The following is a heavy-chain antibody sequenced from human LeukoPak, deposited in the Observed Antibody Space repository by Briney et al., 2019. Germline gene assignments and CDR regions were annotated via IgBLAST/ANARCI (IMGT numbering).Heavy chain of an antibody. CDR1: GFTVGDHY. J-gene: IGHJ4*02. CDR2: ISVTAETS. CDR3: ARYSDSSNKVDY. Sequence: GESLRLSCAASGFTVGDHYMSWLRRAPGKGLEWLSHISVTAETSYKSLKGRFTISRDNGKSTLYLQMNSLRVEDTAIYYCARYSDSSNKVDYWGQGTLVTVSS. V-gene: IGHV3-11*01. D-gene: IGHD1-26*01.